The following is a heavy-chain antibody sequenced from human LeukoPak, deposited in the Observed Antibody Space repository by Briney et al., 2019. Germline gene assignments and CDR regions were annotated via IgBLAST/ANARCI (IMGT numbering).Heavy chain of an antibody. CDR3: ARHTCSGGSCYGDFDY. Sequence: SETLSLTCTVSGGSISSSSYYWGWIRQPPGKGLEWIGSIYYSGSTYYNPSLKSRVTISVDTSKNQFSLKLSSVTAADTAVYYCARHTCSGGSCYGDFDYWGQGTLVTVSS. D-gene: IGHD2-15*01. CDR1: GGSISSSSYY. V-gene: IGHV4-39*01. CDR2: IYYSGST. J-gene: IGHJ4*02.